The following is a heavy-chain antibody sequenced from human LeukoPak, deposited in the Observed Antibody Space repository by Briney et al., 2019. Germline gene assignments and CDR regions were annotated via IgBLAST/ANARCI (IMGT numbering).Heavy chain of an antibody. D-gene: IGHD5-12*01. CDR1: GGTFSSYA. CDR3: ARGRSLIVAPRPYPAGSVFDI. J-gene: IGHJ3*02. CDR2: IIPIFGTA. V-gene: IGHV1-69*01. Sequence: ASVKVSCKASGGTFSSYAISWVRQAPGQGLEWMGGIIPIFGTANYAQKFQGRVTITADESTSTAYMELSSLRSEDTAVYYCARGRSLIVAPRPYPAGSVFDIWGQGTMVTVSS.